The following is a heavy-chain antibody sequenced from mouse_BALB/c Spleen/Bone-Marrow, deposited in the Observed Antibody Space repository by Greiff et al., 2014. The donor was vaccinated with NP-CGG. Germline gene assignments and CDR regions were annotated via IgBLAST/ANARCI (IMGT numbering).Heavy chain of an antibody. V-gene: IGHV1-15*01. Sequence: QVQLQQSGAELVRPGASVTLSCKASGYKFTDYKMHWVKQTPVHGLEWIGSIDPETGGTAYNQNFKGKATLTADRSSTTAYMELRSLTSEDSAVYYCTREGIYFGYDVPMDYWGQGTSVTVSS. J-gene: IGHJ4*01. D-gene: IGHD2-2*01. CDR1: GYKFTDYK. CDR2: IDPETGGT. CDR3: TREGIYFGYDVPMDY.